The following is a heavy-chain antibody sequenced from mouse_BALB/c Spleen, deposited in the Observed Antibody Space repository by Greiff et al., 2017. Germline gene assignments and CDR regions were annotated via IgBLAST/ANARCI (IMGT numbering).Heavy chain of an antibody. Sequence: EVQLQQSGAELVRPGALVKLSCKASGFNIKDYYMHWVKQRPEQGLEWIGWIDPENGNTIYDPKFQGKASITADTSSNTAYLQLSSLTSEDTAVYYCARGTAVRYFDVWGEGTTVTVSS. V-gene: IGHV14-1*02. CDR3: ARGTAVRYFDV. D-gene: IGHD1-1*01. CDR1: GFNIKDYY. CDR2: IDPENGNT. J-gene: IGHJ1*01.